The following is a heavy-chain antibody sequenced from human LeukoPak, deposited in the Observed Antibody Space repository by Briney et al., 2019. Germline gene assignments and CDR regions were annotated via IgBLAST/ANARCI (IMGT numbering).Heavy chain of an antibody. CDR2: ISWNSGSI. CDR3: ARDKVVGATNFDF. CDR1: GFIFNNYA. J-gene: IGHJ4*02. Sequence: GGSLRLSCAGSGFIFNNYAMHWFRQPPGKGLEWVSGISWNSGSIDYADSVKGRFTISRDNAKNSLYLQMNSLRAEDTALYYCARDKVVGATNFDFWGQGTLVTVSS. V-gene: IGHV3-9*01. D-gene: IGHD1-26*01.